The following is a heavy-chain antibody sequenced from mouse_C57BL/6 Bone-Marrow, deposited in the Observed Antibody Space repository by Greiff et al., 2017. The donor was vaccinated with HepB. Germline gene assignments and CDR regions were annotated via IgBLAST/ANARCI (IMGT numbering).Heavy chain of an antibody. CDR2: IYPGDGDT. Sequence: VQLQQSGPELVKPGASVKISCKASGYAFSSSWMNWVKQRPGKGLEWIGRIYPGDGDTNYNGKFKGKATLTADKSSSTAYMQLSSLTSEDSAVYFCAREGITTVAPFAYWGQGTLVTVSA. CDR3: AREGITTVAPFAY. V-gene: IGHV1-82*01. D-gene: IGHD1-1*01. J-gene: IGHJ3*01. CDR1: GYAFSSSW.